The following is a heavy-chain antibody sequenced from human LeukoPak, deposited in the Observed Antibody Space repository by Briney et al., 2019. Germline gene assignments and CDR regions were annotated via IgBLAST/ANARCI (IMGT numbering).Heavy chain of an antibody. Sequence: GGSLRLSCAASGFPFDDYAMHWVRQAPGKGLEWVSLISGDGGSTYYADSVKGRFTISRDNSKNSLYLQMNSLRTEDTALYYCAPNGAYSSSWYYFDYWGQGTLVTVSS. J-gene: IGHJ4*02. D-gene: IGHD6-13*01. CDR3: APNGAYSSSWYYFDY. CDR2: ISGDGGST. V-gene: IGHV3-43*02. CDR1: GFPFDDYA.